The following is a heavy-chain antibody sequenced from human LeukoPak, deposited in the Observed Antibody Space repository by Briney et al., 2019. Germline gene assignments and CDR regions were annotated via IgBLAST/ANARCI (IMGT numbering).Heavy chain of an antibody. V-gene: IGHV3-21*01. CDR3: ASQRPKLGFDY. CDR1: GFTFNTFN. D-gene: IGHD6-13*01. Sequence: GGSLRLSCAASGFTFNTFNMNWVRQAPGKGLEWVSSITSGGDYIYYAGSVKGRFTTSRDNAKNSLYLQMNSLRAEDTAVYYCASQRPKLGFDYWGQGTLVTVSS. J-gene: IGHJ4*02. CDR2: ITSGGDYI.